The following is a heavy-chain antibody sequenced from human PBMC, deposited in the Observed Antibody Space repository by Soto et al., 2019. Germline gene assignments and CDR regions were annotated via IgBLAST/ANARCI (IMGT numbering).Heavy chain of an antibody. Sequence: PGWSLRLSCAASGFTFSTYAMIWARQAPGKGLEWVSAISGSGDSTYYADSVKGRFTISRDNSKNTLYLQMSSLSDEDTAIYYCEKDSFINLRCYDDYWGQGTLVTVSS. D-gene: IGHD5-12*01. J-gene: IGHJ4*02. V-gene: IGHV3-23*01. CDR3: EKDSFINLRCYDDY. CDR1: GFTFSTYA. CDR2: ISGSGDST.